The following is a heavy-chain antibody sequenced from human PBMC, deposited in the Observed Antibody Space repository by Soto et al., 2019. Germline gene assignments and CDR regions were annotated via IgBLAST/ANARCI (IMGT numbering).Heavy chain of an antibody. J-gene: IGHJ6*02. CDR3: ARIGYCSGGRCYSGYYYGMDV. V-gene: IGHV1-18*01. CDR1: GYTFTSYG. Sequence: GASVKVSCKASGYTFTSYGISWVRQAPGQGLEWMGWISAYNGNTNYAQKLQGRVTMTTDTSTSTAYMELRSLRSDDTAVYYCARIGYCSGGRCYSGYYYGMDVWGQGTTVTVSS. CDR2: ISAYNGNT. D-gene: IGHD2-15*01.